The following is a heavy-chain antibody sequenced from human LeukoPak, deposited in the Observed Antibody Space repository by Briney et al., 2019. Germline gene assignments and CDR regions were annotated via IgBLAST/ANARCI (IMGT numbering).Heavy chain of an antibody. CDR3: ARGQLWQTGWFDP. J-gene: IGHJ5*02. CDR1: GFTFSDYS. Sequence: TGGSLRLSCAASGFTFSDYSMHWVRQAPGKGLEWVSCISSTSSYIYYADSVRGRFTISRDNAKNSLYLQMNSLRAEDTAVYYCARGQLWQTGWFDPWGQGTLVTVSS. CDR2: ISSTSSYI. V-gene: IGHV3-21*01. D-gene: IGHD5-18*01.